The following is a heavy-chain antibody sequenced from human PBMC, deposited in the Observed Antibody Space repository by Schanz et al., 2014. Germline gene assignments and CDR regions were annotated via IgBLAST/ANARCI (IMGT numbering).Heavy chain of an antibody. V-gene: IGHV3-7*03. CDR1: GLTFSTYA. D-gene: IGHD7-27*01. CDR2: IKQDESER. J-gene: IGHJ3*02. Sequence: EVQLVESGGNLVQPGGSLRLSCAASGLTFSTYAMTWVRQAPGKGLEWVANIKQDESERSYVDSVKGRFTISRDNAKNSLYLEMTSLRGEDTAVYYCARENLNWEAFDIWGQGTVVTVSS. CDR3: ARENLNWEAFDI.